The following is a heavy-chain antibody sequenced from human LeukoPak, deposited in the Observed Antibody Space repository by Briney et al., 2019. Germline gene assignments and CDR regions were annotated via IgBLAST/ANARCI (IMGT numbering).Heavy chain of an antibody. CDR2: IYYSGIT. Sequence: SETLSLTCTVSGGSISSSSYYWSWIRQPPGKGLEWIGYIYYSGITYYNPSLKSRLTISVDTSKNQFSPKLSSVTAADTAVYYCARRSLQYQPFDYWGQGILVTVSS. V-gene: IGHV4-30-4*08. CDR1: GGSISSSSYY. D-gene: IGHD4-11*01. J-gene: IGHJ4*02. CDR3: ARRSLQYQPFDY.